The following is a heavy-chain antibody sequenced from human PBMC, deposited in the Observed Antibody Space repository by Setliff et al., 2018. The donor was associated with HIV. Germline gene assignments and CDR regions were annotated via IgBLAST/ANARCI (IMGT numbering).Heavy chain of an antibody. J-gene: IGHJ1*01. V-gene: IGHV3-74*01. CDR3: ARASWEWEPSAEYFHH. CDR2: INGDGSGI. Sequence: GGSLRLSCVASEFSFNTYWMHWVRQDPEKRLVWVARINGDGSGIHYADSVKGRFTISRDNAKNSLYLQMSSLRAEDTAVYYCARASWEWEPSAEYFHHWGQGTLVTVSS. CDR1: EFSFNTYW. D-gene: IGHD1-26*01.